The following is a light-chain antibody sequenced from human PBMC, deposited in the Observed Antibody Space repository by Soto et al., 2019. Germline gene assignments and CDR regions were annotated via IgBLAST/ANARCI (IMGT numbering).Light chain of an antibody. J-gene: IGLJ1*01. V-gene: IGLV2-11*01. Sequence: QSVLTQPRSVSGSPGQSVTISCTGTSSDVDDYNYVSWFQQHPGKAPKLMIYDVSERPSGFPDRFSGSKSGNTASLTISGLQAEDEADYYCCSYGGTFYVFGTGTKLTVL. CDR1: SSDVDDYNY. CDR2: DVS. CDR3: CSYGGTFYV.